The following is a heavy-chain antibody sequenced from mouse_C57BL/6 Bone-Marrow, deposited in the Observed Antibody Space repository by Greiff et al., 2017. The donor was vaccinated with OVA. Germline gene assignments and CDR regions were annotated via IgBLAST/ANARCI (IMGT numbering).Heavy chain of an antibody. CDR3: ARSQAPDY. V-gene: IGHV5-4*01. Sequence: EVHLVESGGGLVKPGGSLKLSCAASGFTFSSYAMSWVRQTPEKRLEWVATISDGGSYTYYPDNVKGRFTISRDNAKNNLYLQMSHLKSEDTAMYYCARSQAPDYWGQGTTLTVSS. CDR1: GFTFSSYA. D-gene: IGHD3-2*02. J-gene: IGHJ2*01. CDR2: ISDGGSYT.